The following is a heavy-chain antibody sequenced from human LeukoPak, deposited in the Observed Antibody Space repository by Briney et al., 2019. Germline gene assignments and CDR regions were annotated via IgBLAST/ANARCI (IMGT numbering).Heavy chain of an antibody. J-gene: IGHJ4*02. Sequence: SETLSLTCTVSGGSISSRSYYWGWIRQPPGTGLEWIGSIYNSGSTDYNPSLKSRVTISVDTSKNQFSLKLSSVTAADTAVYYCARGGFDWLFPVDYWGQGTLVTVSS. V-gene: IGHV4-39*07. D-gene: IGHD3-9*01. CDR1: GGSISSRSYY. CDR2: IYNSGST. CDR3: ARGGFDWLFPVDY.